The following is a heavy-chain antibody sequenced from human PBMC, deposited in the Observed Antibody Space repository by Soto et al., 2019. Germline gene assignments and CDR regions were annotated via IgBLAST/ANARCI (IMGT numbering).Heavy chain of an antibody. CDR2: ISWDGGST. CDR3: GKAGTYYYDRSGYYYTSHFDY. D-gene: IGHD3-22*01. V-gene: IGHV3-43D*04. CDR1: GFTFDDYA. J-gene: IGHJ4*02. Sequence: EVQLVESGGVVVQPGGSLRLSCAASGFTFDDYAMHWVRQAPGKGLEWVSLISWDGGSTYYADSVKGRFTISRDNSKNSRYLQMNSLRAEDTALYYCGKAGTYYYDRSGYYYTSHFDYWGQGTLVTVSS.